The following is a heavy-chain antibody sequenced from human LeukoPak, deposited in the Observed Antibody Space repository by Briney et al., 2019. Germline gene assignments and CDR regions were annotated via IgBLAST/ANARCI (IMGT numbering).Heavy chain of an antibody. Sequence: NPSETLSLTCTASGVSISSSSYYWGWMRPPPGQGRVWIMSSYYSWRHYYNPYLKSRVTISVDTSKNQFSLKLSSVTAADTAVYYCARKSHYEDRSWFDPWGREPRVPVSP. V-gene: IGHV4-39*01. CDR2: SYYSWRH. CDR1: GVSISSSSYY. CDR3: ARKSHYEDRSWFDP. J-gene: IGHJ5*02. D-gene: IGHD3-22*01.